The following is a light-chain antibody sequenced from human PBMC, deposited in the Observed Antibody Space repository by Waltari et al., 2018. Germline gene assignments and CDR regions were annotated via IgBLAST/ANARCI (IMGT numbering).Light chain of an antibody. CDR2: EVS. V-gene: IGLV2-14*01. CDR3: SSYTSSNSWV. J-gene: IGLJ3*02. Sequence: KVPKLMIYEVSNRPSGVSNRFTASKSGNTASLTISGLQAEDEADYYCSSYTSSNSWVFGGGTKLTVL.